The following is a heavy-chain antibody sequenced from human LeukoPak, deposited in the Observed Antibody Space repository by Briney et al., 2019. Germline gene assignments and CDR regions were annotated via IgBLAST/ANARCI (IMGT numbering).Heavy chain of an antibody. CDR1: GGSISSGSYY. CDR3: ARGTVTMDY. D-gene: IGHD4-17*01. Sequence: SQTLSLTCTVSGGSISSGSYYWSWIRQPAGKGLEWIGRIYTSGSTNYNPSLKSRVTISVDTSKNQFSLKLSSVTAADTAVYYCARGTVTMDYWGRGTLVTVSS. CDR2: IYTSGST. J-gene: IGHJ4*02. V-gene: IGHV4-61*02.